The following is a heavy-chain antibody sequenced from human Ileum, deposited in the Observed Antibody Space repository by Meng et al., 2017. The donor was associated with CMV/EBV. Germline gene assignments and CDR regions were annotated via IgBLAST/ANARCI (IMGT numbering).Heavy chain of an antibody. CDR3: ARAAARGVPVDY. CDR2: VSPGGI. V-gene: IGHV4-4*07. J-gene: IGHJ4*02. D-gene: IGHD3-10*01. CDR1: GVSVGNYY. Sequence: QVPLQESGPGLVTLSEPLSLTCSISGVSVGNYYWTWIWQRAGKGLEFIGRVSPGGIEYNPTLMSRVTMSLDTSRNQLSLNLNSVTAADTAVYYCARAAARGVPVDYWGQGILVTVSS.